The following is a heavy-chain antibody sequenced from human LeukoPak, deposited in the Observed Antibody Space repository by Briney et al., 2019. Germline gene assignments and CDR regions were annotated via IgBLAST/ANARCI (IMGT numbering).Heavy chain of an antibody. CDR3: ARTPNYGSGSYDY. J-gene: IGHJ4*02. CDR1: GFNFDDYG. CDR2: INWNGDST. V-gene: IGHV3-20*04. D-gene: IGHD3-10*01. Sequence: PVGALRLSCAASGFNFDDYGMIWVRQAPGKGLEWVSGINWNGDSTGYADSVKGRFTISRDNAKNSLYLKMNSLRAEDTALYYCARTPNYGSGSYDYWGQGTLVTVSS.